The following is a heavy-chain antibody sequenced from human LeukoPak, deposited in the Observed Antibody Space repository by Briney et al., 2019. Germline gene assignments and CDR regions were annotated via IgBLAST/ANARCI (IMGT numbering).Heavy chain of an antibody. D-gene: IGHD2/OR15-2a*01. J-gene: IGHJ5*02. CDR2: IVVGSGNT. Sequence: SVRVSCKASGFTFTSSAVQWVRQARGQRLEWIGWIVVGSGNTNYAQKFQERVTITRDMSTSTAYMELSSLRSEDTAVYYCAAYERDSTWFDPWGQGTLVTVSS. V-gene: IGHV1-58*01. CDR3: AAYERDSTWFDP. CDR1: GFTFTSSA.